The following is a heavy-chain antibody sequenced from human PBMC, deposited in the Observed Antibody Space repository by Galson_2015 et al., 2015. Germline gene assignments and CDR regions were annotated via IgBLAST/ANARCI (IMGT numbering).Heavy chain of an antibody. V-gene: IGHV3-9*01. J-gene: IGHJ6*02. CDR1: GFTFDDYA. D-gene: IGHD3-22*01. CDR2: ISWNSGSI. CDR3: AKDLYSNYYDSSGGGMFA. Sequence: SLRLSCAGSGFTFDDYAVHWVRRPPGKGLEWVSGISWNSGSIGYADSAKGRFTISRDNAKNSLYLQMNSLRAEDTALYFCAKDLYSNYYDSSGGGMFAWCPGTTVTVSS.